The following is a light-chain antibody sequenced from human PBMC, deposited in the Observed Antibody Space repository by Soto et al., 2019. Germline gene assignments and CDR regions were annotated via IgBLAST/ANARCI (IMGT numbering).Light chain of an antibody. CDR3: CSYVGIRNFV. CDR1: SGDIGGFDL. V-gene: IGLV2-23*02. Sequence: QSALTQPDSLSGSPGQSITISCTGSSGDIGGFDLVSWYQQHPGKAPKLLLYEVNKRPSGVSNRFSGSKSGNTASLTIFGLQADDEAYYYCCSYVGIRNFVFGGGTKVTVL. J-gene: IGLJ2*01. CDR2: EVN.